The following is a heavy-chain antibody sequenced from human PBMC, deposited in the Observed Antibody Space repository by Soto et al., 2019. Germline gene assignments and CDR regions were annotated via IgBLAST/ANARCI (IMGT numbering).Heavy chain of an antibody. CDR1: GGSFSGYY. CDR2: INHSGST. CDR3: ARSVYEGELSS. D-gene: IGHD3-16*02. J-gene: IGHJ5*02. V-gene: IGHV4-34*01. Sequence: SETLSLTCAVYGGSFSGYYWSWIRQPPGKGLEWIGEINHSGSTNYNPSLKSRVTISVDTSKNQFSLKLSSVTAADTAVYYCARSVYEGELSSWGQGTLVTVSS.